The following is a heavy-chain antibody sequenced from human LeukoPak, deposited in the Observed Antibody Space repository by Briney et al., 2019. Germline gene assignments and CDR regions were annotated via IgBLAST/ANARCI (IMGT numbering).Heavy chain of an antibody. CDR1: GYSFSNYW. CDR3: ARQYYDILTDPNYFDS. CDR2: ILPGNSDT. J-gene: IGHJ4*02. Sequence: GESLKISCKGSGYSFSNYWIGWVRQMPGKGLEWVGIILPGNSDTRYSPSFQGQVTMSADKSISTAYLQWSSLKAADTATYYCARQYYDILTDPNYFDSWGQGTLVTVSS. V-gene: IGHV5-51*01. D-gene: IGHD3-9*01.